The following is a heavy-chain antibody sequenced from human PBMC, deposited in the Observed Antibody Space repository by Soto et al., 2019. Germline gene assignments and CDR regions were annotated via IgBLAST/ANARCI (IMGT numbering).Heavy chain of an antibody. J-gene: IGHJ1*01. CDR3: ARESDDVGCHFQH. Sequence: QVQLVQSGAEVKKPGASVKVSCKASGYTFTNFGLNWVRQAPGQGLEWMGWISPYNDITSLAQKFQVRVTLTTDTSTSTAYMELRSLRSDDTAWFYCARESDDVGCHFQHWGQGTLVTVSS. CDR2: ISPYNDIT. D-gene: IGHD1-1*01. CDR1: GYTFTNFG. V-gene: IGHV1-18*01.